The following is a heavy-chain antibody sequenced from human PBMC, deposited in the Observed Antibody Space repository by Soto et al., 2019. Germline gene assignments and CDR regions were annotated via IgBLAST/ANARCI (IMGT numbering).Heavy chain of an antibody. CDR1: GFTFSSYS. J-gene: IGHJ6*02. CDR3: ARSQGGSSSLDIYYYYYYGMDV. V-gene: IGHV3-23*01. D-gene: IGHD2-15*01. Sequence: EVQLSESGGGLVQPGGSLRLSCAASGFTFSSYSMGWVRQAPGKGLEWVSAISGRDDSTYHADSVRGRFTISRDNSKSTLYLQMSGLRVEDTAIYYCARSQGGSSSLDIYYYYYYGMDVWGQGTTVTVSS. CDR2: ISGRDDST.